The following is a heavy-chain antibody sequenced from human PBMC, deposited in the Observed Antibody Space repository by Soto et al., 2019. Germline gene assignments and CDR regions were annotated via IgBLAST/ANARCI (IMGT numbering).Heavy chain of an antibody. D-gene: IGHD2-2*01. V-gene: IGHV1-3*01. Sequence: QVQLVQSGAEVKKPGASVKVSCKASGYTFTSYAMHWVRQAPGQRLEWMGWINAGNGNTKYSQKFQGRVNITRDTSASTAYMELSSLRSEDTAVYYCARKSTSCYLCNWFDPWGQGTLVNVSS. CDR2: INAGNGNT. CDR3: ARKSTSCYLCNWFDP. CDR1: GYTFTSYA. J-gene: IGHJ5*02.